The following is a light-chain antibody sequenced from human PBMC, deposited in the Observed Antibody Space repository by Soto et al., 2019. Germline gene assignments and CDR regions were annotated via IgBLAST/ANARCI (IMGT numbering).Light chain of an antibody. CDR2: GAS. CDR3: QQFGSSPGFT. J-gene: IGKJ3*01. Sequence: EMVLTQSPGTLSLSPGERATRSCRASQSINSRYLAWYQQKPGQAPRLLIYGASSRATGIPDRFSGSGSGTDFTLTISRLEPEDFAVYYCQQFGSSPGFTFGPGTIVDIK. CDR1: QSINSRY. V-gene: IGKV3-20*01.